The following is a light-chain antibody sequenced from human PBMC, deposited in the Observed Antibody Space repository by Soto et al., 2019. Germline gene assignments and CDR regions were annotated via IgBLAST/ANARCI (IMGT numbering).Light chain of an antibody. CDR2: KIS. V-gene: IGKV2-24*01. CDR1: QVLVHSDGNTY. Sequence: DILMTRTPRSALVTLVQPACVSCGSIQVLVHSDGNTYLNWLHQRPGQPPRLLLYKISNRFFGVPDRFSGSGAGTHFTLTINRVEAEDVGVYYCMQATQPTWTFGQGTKVDIK. J-gene: IGKJ1*01. CDR3: MQATQPTWT.